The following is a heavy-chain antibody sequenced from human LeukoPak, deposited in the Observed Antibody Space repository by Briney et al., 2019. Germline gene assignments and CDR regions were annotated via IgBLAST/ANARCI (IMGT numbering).Heavy chain of an antibody. CDR3: AVFDMTVVDITP. CDR2: ISSSSGYI. CDR1: GFTFSSYS. J-gene: IGHJ5*02. Sequence: GGSLRLSCAASGFTFSSYSMNWVRQAPGKGLEWVSSISSSSGYIYYADSVKGRFTISRDNAKNSLYLQMNSLRAEDTAAYYCAVFDMTVVDITPWGQGTLVTVSP. D-gene: IGHD3-22*01. V-gene: IGHV3-21*01.